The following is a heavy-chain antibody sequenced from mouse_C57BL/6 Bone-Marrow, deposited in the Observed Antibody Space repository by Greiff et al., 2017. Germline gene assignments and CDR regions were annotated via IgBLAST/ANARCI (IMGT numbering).Heavy chain of an antibody. CDR1: GFTFSSYG. CDR2: ISSGGSYT. D-gene: IGHD2-10*02. CDR3: ARRGVWLGFAY. V-gene: IGHV5-6*02. Sequence: EVKLVESGGDLVKPGGSLKLSCAASGFTFSSYGMSWVRQTPDKRLEWVATISSGGSYTYYPDRVKGRFTISRDNAKNTLYLQMSSLKSEDTAMYYCARRGVWLGFAYWGQGTLVTVSA. J-gene: IGHJ3*01.